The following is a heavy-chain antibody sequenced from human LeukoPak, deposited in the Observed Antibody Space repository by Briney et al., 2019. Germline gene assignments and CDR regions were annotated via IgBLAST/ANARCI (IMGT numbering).Heavy chain of an antibody. J-gene: IGHJ5*02. CDR3: AKDGYYYGSGSLSDP. D-gene: IGHD3-10*01. Sequence: PGGSLRLSCAASGFTFDDYAMHWVRHAPGKGLEWVSLISGDGGSTYYADSVKGRFTISRDNSKNSLYLQMNSLRTEDTALYYCAKDGYYYGSGSLSDPWGQGTLVTVSS. CDR2: ISGDGGST. CDR1: GFTFDDYA. V-gene: IGHV3-43*02.